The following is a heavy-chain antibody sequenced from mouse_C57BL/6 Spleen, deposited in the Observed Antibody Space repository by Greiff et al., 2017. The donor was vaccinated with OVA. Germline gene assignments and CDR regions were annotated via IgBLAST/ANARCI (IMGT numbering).Heavy chain of an antibody. CDR2: IRNKANGYTT. J-gene: IGHJ2*01. V-gene: IGHV7-3*01. D-gene: IGHD4-1*02. CDR3: ASYTTGPFDY. Sequence: EVKLMESGGGLVQPGGSLSLSCAASGFTFTDYYMSWVRQPPGKALEWLGFIRNKANGYTTEYSASVKGRFTISRDNSQSILYLQMNALRAEDSATYYCASYTTGPFDYWGQGTTLTVSS. CDR1: GFTFTDYY.